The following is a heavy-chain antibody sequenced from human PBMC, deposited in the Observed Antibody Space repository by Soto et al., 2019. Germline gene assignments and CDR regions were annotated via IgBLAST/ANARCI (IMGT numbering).Heavy chain of an antibody. Sequence: QVQLQESGPGLVKPSETLSLTCTVSGVSVRSADYYWSWILQPPGKGLEWVGYIYYRGSTNYNPSLKSRVHISVDPSQDQFSFKMDSVAAGGTAVYYCSRILIAGRLPIEHWGQGTLVNVSS. CDR2: IYYRGST. J-gene: IGHJ4*02. CDR1: GVSVRSADYY. CDR3: SRILIAGRLPIEH. V-gene: IGHV4-61*08. D-gene: IGHD6-13*01.